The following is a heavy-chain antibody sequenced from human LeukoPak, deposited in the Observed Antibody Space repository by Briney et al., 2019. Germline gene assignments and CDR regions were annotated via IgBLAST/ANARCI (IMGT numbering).Heavy chain of an antibody. V-gene: IGHV4-34*01. D-gene: IGHD6-13*01. CDR3: ATTAAGTGDWFDP. CDR2: INHSGST. CDR1: GGSFSGYY. Sequence: PSETLSLTCAVYGGSFSGYYWSWIRQPPGKRLEWIGEINHSGSTNYNPSLKSRVTISVDTSKNQFSLKLSSVTAADTAVCYCATTAAGTGDWFDPWGQGTLVTVSS. J-gene: IGHJ5*02.